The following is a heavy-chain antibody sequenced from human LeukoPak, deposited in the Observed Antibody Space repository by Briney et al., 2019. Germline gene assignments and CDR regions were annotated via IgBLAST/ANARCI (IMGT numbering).Heavy chain of an antibody. D-gene: IGHD3-10*01. CDR3: ASLYGSGSYYKGHYGMDV. J-gene: IGHJ6*02. CDR1: GGSISSYY. V-gene: IGHV4-59*08. CDR2: IYYSGST. Sequence: PSETLSLTCTVSGGSISSYYWSWIRQPPGKGLEWIGYIYYSGSTNYNPSLKSRVTISVDTSKNQFSLKLSSVTAADTAVYYCASLYGSGSYYKGHYGMDVWGQGTTVTVSS.